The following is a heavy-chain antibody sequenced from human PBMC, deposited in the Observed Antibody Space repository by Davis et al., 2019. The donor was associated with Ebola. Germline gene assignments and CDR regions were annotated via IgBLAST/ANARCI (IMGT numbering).Heavy chain of an antibody. CDR3: ARSSYQPDY. CDR2: INPDGSFT. Sequence: ESLKISCAASGFTFSRYWMHWVRQAPGKGLVWVSRINPDGSFTDYADSVKGRFSISRDSTSNTLYLQMNGLRAEDTAVYYCARSSYQPDYWGQGTLVTVSS. CDR1: GFTFSRYW. D-gene: IGHD2-2*01. J-gene: IGHJ4*02. V-gene: IGHV3-74*01.